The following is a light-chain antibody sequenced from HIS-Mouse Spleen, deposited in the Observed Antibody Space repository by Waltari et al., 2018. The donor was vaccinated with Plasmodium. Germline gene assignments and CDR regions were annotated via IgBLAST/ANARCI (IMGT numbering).Light chain of an antibody. V-gene: IGLV3-10*01. Sequence: SYALTQPPSVSVSPGQTARITCSGDTLPKNYDYWYQQKSGQAPVMGIYEDIKRPSGMPERFSGSSSGTRATLPISGGQVEDEADYYCYSTDSSGNHRVFGGGTKLTVL. CDR2: EDI. CDR3: YSTDSSGNHRV. CDR1: TLPKNY. J-gene: IGLJ3*02.